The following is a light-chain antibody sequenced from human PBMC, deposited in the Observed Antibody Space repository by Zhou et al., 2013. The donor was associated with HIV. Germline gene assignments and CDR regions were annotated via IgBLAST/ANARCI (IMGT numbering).Light chain of an antibody. CDR2: AAS. J-gene: IGKJ4*01. CDR1: QDVNSAY. CDR3: QQYGSSPT. V-gene: IGKV3-20*01. Sequence: EIVLTQSPGTLSVSPGERATLSCRASQDVNSAYLAWYQQKLGQAPRLLIYAASSRATGIPDRFSGSGYGTEFSLIITTVAPEDFAVYYCQQYGSSPTFGGGTKVEIK.